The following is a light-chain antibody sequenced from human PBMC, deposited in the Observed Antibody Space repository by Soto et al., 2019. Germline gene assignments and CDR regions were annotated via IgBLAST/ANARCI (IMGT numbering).Light chain of an antibody. CDR1: SSDVGDYKY. CDR3: SSYAGSYTLGA. Sequence: QSALTQPRSVSGSPGQSVAISCTGTSSDVGDYKYVSWYQQHPAKAPKLIIYDVSERPSGVPDRFSGSKSGNTASLTVSRLQAEDEADYYCSSYAGSYTLGAFGGGTKLTVL. V-gene: IGLV2-11*01. CDR2: DVS. J-gene: IGLJ2*01.